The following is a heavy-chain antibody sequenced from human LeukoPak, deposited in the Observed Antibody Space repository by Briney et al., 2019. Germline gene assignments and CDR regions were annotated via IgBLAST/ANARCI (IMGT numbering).Heavy chain of an antibody. CDR2: MNPNSGNT. CDR3: ARVTSAVAGGDY. CDR1: GGTFSSYT. D-gene: IGHD6-19*01. J-gene: IGHJ4*02. V-gene: IGHV1-8*03. Sequence: ASVKVSCKASGGTFSSYTISWVRQATGQGLEWMGWMNPNSGNTGYAQKFQGRVTITRNTSISTAYMELSSLRSEDTAVYYCARVTSAVAGGDYWGQGTLVTVSS.